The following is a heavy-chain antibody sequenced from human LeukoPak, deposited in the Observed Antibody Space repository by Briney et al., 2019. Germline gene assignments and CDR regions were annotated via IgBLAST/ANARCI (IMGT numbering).Heavy chain of an antibody. D-gene: IGHD3-22*01. CDR2: IIPIFGTA. V-gene: IGHV1-69*05. CDR1: GGTFSSYA. Sequence: SVKVSCKASGGTFSSYAISLVRQAPGQGLEWMGRIIPIFGTANYAQKFQGRVTITTDESTSTAYMELSSLRSEDTAVYYCARASYYYDSSGYRRYNWFDPWGQGTLVTVSS. J-gene: IGHJ5*02. CDR3: ARASYYYDSSGYRRYNWFDP.